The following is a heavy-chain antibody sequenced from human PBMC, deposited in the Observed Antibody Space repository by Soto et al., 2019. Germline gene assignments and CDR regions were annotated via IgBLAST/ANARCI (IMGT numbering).Heavy chain of an antibody. Sequence: EVQLLESGGGLVQPGGSLRLSCAASGFTFNNYAMTWVRQAPGKGLEWVSAISGGGDTTSYADSVKGRLTVSRDGSKNTQYLQMSSLRAEDTALYYCAKGRGGSGSLTPRVDFWGQGTLVTVSS. V-gene: IGHV3-23*01. CDR1: GFTFNNYA. J-gene: IGHJ4*02. CDR3: AKGRGGSGSLTPRVDF. D-gene: IGHD3-10*01. CDR2: ISGGGDTT.